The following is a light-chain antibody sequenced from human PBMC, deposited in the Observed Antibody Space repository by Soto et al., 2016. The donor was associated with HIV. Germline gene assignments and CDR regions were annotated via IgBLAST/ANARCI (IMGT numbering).Light chain of an antibody. Sequence: DIQMTQSPPSLSASVGDRVTITCRASQSISNYLNWYQQIPGKAPNLLIYGASSLQSGVPSKFSGSGSGTDSTLTISSLQPEDFATYYCQQYNSYPLTFGGGTKVEIK. CDR3: QQYNSYPLT. J-gene: IGKJ4*01. CDR1: QSISNY. CDR2: GAS. V-gene: IGKV1-16*02.